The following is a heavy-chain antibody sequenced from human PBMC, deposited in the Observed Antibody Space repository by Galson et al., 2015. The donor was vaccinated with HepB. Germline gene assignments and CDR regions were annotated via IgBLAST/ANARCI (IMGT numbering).Heavy chain of an antibody. CDR3: ARGHYDILTGYYSGRYYYYYMDV. V-gene: IGHV4-34*01. CDR1: GGSFSGYY. CDR2: INHSGST. J-gene: IGHJ6*03. D-gene: IGHD3-9*01. Sequence: ETLSLTCAVYGGSFSGYYWSWIRQPPGKGLEWIGEINHSGSTNYNPSLRSRVTISVDTSKNQFSLKLSSVTAADTAVYYCARGHYDILTGYYSGRYYYYYMDVWGKGTTVTVSS.